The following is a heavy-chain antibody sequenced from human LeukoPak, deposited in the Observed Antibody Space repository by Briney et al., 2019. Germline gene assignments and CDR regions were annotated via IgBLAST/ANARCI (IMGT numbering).Heavy chain of an antibody. J-gene: IGHJ6*02. CDR1: GFTFSSYA. CDR3: AKDYVAATYYYGMDV. Sequence: GGSLRLSCAASGFTFSSYAMSWVRQAPGKGLEWVSAISGSGGSTYYADSVKGRFTISRDNSKNTLYLQMNSLRAEDTAVYYCAKDYVAATYYYGMDVWGQGTTVTVSS. V-gene: IGHV3-23*01. CDR2: ISGSGGST. D-gene: IGHD2-15*01.